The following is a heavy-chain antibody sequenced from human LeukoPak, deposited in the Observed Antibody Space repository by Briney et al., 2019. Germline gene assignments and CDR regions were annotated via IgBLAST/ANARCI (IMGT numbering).Heavy chain of an antibody. CDR3: ARDRYSYGFDY. CDR1: GGSFSGYY. J-gene: IGHJ4*02. CDR2: INHSGST. D-gene: IGHD5-18*01. V-gene: IGHV4-34*01. Sequence: SETLSLTCAVYGGSFSGYYWSWIRQPPGKGLEWIGEINHSGSTNYNPSLKGRVTISVDTSKNQFSLKLSSVTAADTAVYYCARDRYSYGFDYWGQGTLVTVSS.